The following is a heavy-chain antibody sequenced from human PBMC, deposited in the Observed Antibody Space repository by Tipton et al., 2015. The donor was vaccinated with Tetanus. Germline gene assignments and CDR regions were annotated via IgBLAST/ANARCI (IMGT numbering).Heavy chain of an antibody. CDR2: VNHGGTS. CDR3: ARGDYCSSNNCQGRLYSGLDV. D-gene: IGHD2-2*01. J-gene: IGHJ6*02. V-gene: IGHV4-34*01. Sequence: TLSLTCAVSGGSFSGSYWSWIRQSPGKGLEWIGEVNHGGTSNYNPSLKSRVSISVDKCKNQFSLKVDSVTAADTAVYYCARGDYCSSNNCQGRLYSGLDVWGQGTTVTVSS. CDR1: GGSFSGSY.